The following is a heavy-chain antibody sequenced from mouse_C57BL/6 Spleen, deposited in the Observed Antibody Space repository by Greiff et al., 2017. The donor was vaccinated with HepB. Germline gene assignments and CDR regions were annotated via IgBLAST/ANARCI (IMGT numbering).Heavy chain of an antibody. CDR1: GYTFTSYW. J-gene: IGHJ2*01. CDR3: AMGAGYYTLYYFDY. CDR2: IDPSDSET. Sequence: QVQLQQPGAELVRPGSSVKLSCKASGYTFTSYWMHWVKQRPIQGLEWIGNIDPSDSETHYNQKFKDKATLTVDKSSSTAYMQLSSLTSEDSAVYYCAMGAGYYTLYYFDYWGQGTTLTVSS. V-gene: IGHV1-52*01. D-gene: IGHD2-3*01.